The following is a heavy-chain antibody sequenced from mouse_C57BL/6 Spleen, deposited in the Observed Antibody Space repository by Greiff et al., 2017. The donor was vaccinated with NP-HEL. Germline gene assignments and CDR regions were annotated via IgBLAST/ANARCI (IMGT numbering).Heavy chain of an antibody. V-gene: IGHV1-18*01. CDR1: GYTFTDYN. J-gene: IGHJ4*01. D-gene: IGHD1-1*01. CDR2: INPNNGGT. Sequence: EVKLQQSGPELVKPGASVKIPCKASGYTFTDYNMDWVKQSHGKSLEWIGDINPNNGGTIYNQKFKGKATLTVDKSSSTAYMELRSLTSEDTAVYYCARNPPYYYGSSFYAMDYWGQGTSVTVSS. CDR3: ARNPPYYYGSSFYAMDY.